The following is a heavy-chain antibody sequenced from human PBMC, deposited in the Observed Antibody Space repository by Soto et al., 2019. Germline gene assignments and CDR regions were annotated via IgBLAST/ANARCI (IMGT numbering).Heavy chain of an antibody. D-gene: IGHD3-10*01. CDR2: IKSKTDGGTR. CDR3: TTYGSGTSYTYVFDN. Sequence: EGSLRLSCAASGFTFTNAWLSWVRQAPGKGLEWVGRIKSKTDGGTRDYAESVTGRFTVSRDDSKTTFFLQMDSLKTEDTAVYYCTTYGSGTSYTYVFDNWGQGTLVTVSS. V-gene: IGHV3-15*01. CDR1: GFTFTNAW. J-gene: IGHJ4*02.